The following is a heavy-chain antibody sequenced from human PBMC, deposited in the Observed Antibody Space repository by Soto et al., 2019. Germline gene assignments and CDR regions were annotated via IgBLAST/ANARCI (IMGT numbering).Heavy chain of an antibody. Sequence: EVQLVESGGGLVQPGGSLRLSCEASGFTFSNYWMTWVRQAPGKGLEHMANRKQDGSEKYYVDSVKGRFTISRDNAKDSLYLQMNSLRAEDTAVYYCAGWGAAGFEYWGQGTLVTVSS. CDR1: GFTFSNYW. CDR2: RKQDGSEK. CDR3: AGWGAAGFEY. J-gene: IGHJ4*02. D-gene: IGHD6-13*01. V-gene: IGHV3-7*01.